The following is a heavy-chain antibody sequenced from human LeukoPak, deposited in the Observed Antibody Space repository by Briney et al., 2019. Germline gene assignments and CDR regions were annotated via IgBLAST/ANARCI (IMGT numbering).Heavy chain of an antibody. CDR3: ARRYYYGSGSFFFDY. CDR1: GGSISSYY. D-gene: IGHD3-10*01. V-gene: IGHV4-59*01. J-gene: IGHJ4*02. CDR2: IYYSGST. Sequence: SETLSLTCTVSGGSISSYYWSWIRQPPGKGLEWIGHIYYSGSTNYNPSLKSRVTISVDTSKNQFSLKLSSVTAADTAVYYCARRYYYGSGSFFFDYWGQGTLVTVSS.